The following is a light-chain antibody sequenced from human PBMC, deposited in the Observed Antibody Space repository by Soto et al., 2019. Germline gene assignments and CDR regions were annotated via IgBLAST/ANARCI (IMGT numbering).Light chain of an antibody. CDR3: QQYDT. CDR2: GAS. CDR1: QSVSSSY. Sequence: EIVLTQSPGTLSLSPGERATLSCRASQSVSSSYLAWYQQKPGQAPRLLIYGASSRATGIPDRFSGSGSGTDFTLTNSRLEPEDVAVYYCQQYDTFGQGTKVEIK. V-gene: IGKV3-20*01. J-gene: IGKJ1*01.